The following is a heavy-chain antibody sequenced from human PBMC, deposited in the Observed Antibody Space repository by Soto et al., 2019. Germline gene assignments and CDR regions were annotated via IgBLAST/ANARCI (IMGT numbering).Heavy chain of an antibody. J-gene: IGHJ4*02. D-gene: IGHD3-22*01. Sequence: PGGSLRLSCAASGFTFSSYAMSWVRQAPGKGLEWVSAISGSGGSTYCADSVKGRFTISRDNSKNTLYLQMNSLRAEDTAVYYCAKGPPSIYYYDSSGYYYGYFDYWGQGTLVTVSS. CDR2: ISGSGGST. CDR3: AKGPPSIYYYDSSGYYYGYFDY. CDR1: GFTFSSYA. V-gene: IGHV3-23*01.